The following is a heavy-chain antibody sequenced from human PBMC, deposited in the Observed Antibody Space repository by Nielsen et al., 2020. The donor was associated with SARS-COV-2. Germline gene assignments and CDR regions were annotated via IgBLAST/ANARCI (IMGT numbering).Heavy chain of an antibody. CDR3: ARWSFNVVVVQDGGPPDAFDI. Sequence: GESLKISCKSSGYSFSNYWIGWVRQMPGKGLEWMGIIYPGDSETRYSPSFQGQVTISADKSINTAYLQWSSLKASDTAVYYCARWSFNVVVVQDGGPPDAFDIWGQGTMVTVSS. V-gene: IGHV5-51*01. D-gene: IGHD2-15*01. CDR2: IYPGDSET. CDR1: GYSFSNYW. J-gene: IGHJ3*02.